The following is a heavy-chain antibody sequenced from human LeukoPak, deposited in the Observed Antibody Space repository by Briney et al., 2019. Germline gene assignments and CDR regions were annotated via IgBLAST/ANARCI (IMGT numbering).Heavy chain of an antibody. CDR3: ARDGHYAYCGGDCYFDY. D-gene: IGHD2-21*02. V-gene: IGHV4-39*07. CDR1: GGSISSSSYY. CDR2: IYYSGST. J-gene: IGHJ4*02. Sequence: SETLSLTCTVSGGSISSSSYYWGWIRQPPGKGLEWIGSIYYSGSTYYNPSLKSRVTISVDTSKNQFSLKLSSVTAADTAVYYCARDGHYAYCGGDCYFDYWGQGTLVTVSS.